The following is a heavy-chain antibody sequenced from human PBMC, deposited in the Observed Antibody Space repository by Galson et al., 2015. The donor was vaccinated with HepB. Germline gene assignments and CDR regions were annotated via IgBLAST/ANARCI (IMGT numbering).Heavy chain of an antibody. D-gene: IGHD3-22*01. CDR1: GFSFSNYW. Sequence: SLRLSCAASGFSFSNYWMSWVRQAPGEGLEWVANIGEDGKETYYLDSVKGRFTISRDNAKNSLYLQINGLRAEDTAFYYCARVKIGFADRLEYWGQGTLVTVSS. CDR2: IGEDGKET. V-gene: IGHV3-7*03. J-gene: IGHJ4*02. CDR3: ARVKIGFADRLEY.